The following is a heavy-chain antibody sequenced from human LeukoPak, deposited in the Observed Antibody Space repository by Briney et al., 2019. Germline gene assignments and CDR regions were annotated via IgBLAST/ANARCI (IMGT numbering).Heavy chain of an antibody. Sequence: SVKVSCKASGGTFSSYAISRVRQAPGQGLEWMGGIIPIFGTANYAQKFQGRVTITTDESTSTAYMELSSLRSEDTAVYYCARGHYYDSSGYLYHFDYWGQGTLVTVSS. CDR3: ARGHYYDSSGYLYHFDY. CDR1: GGTFSSYA. J-gene: IGHJ4*02. CDR2: IIPIFGTA. V-gene: IGHV1-69*05. D-gene: IGHD3-22*01.